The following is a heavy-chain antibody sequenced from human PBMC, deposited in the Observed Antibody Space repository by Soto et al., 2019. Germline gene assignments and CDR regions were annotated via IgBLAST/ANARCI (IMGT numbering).Heavy chain of an antibody. CDR1: GGSISSGDYY. J-gene: IGHJ6*02. CDR3: ARVRGYDARYGMDV. D-gene: IGHD5-12*01. CDR2: IYYSGST. Sequence: QVQLQESGPGLVKPSQTLSLTCTVSGGSISSGDYYWSWIRQPPGKGLEWIGYIYYSGSTYYNPSLKSRVTXXVXTXXNQFSLKLSSVTAADTAVYYCARVRGYDARYGMDVWGQGTTVTVSS. V-gene: IGHV4-30-4*01.